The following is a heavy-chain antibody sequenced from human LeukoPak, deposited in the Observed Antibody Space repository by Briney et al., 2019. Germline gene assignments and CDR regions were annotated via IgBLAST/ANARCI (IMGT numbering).Heavy chain of an antibody. CDR1: GFTFSDYA. D-gene: IGHD4-11*01. Sequence: GGSLRLSCVASGFTFSDYAMNWVRQAPGKGLEWVSTFKTKYNQVYYAESVRGRFTISTDNSKNTVYLQMNSLRAEDTALYYCARSVPDYTRFDYWGQGAPVTVSS. CDR3: ARSVPDYTRFDY. J-gene: IGHJ4*02. V-gene: IGHV3-23*05. CDR2: FKTKYNQV.